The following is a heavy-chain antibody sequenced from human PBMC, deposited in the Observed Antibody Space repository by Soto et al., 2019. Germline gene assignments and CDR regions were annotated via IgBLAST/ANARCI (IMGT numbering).Heavy chain of an antibody. V-gene: IGHV3-9*01. J-gene: IGHJ1*01. CDR3: VKDESINWYSGHFRH. CDR2: INWNSGSI. D-gene: IGHD6-13*01. Sequence: PLRLGCAASGFTVDDYAMHWVRQVPGKGLEWVSGINWNSGSIGYGDSVKGRFAISRDNAKNSLHLQMNSLSAEDTAFYYCVKDESINWYSGHFRHWGQGTLVTVS. CDR1: GFTVDDYA.